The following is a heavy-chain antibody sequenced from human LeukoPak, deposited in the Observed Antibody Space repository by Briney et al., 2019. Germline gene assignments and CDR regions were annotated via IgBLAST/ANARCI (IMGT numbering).Heavy chain of an antibody. D-gene: IGHD2-21*01. CDR1: GGSISSYY. CDR3: ATHFVEEDYYYYYMDV. V-gene: IGHV4-59*01. CDR2: IYYSGST. J-gene: IGHJ6*03. Sequence: SETLSLTCTVSGGSISSYYWSWIRQPPGKGLEWIGYIYYSGSTNYNPSLKSRVTISVDTSKNQFSLKLSSVTAADTAVYYCATHFVEEDYYYYYMDVWGKETTVTVSS.